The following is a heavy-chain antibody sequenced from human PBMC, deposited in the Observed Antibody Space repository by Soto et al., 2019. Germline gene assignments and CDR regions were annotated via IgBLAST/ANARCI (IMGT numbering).Heavy chain of an antibody. D-gene: IGHD6-13*01. J-gene: IGHJ5*02. V-gene: IGHV2-26*01. Sequence: QVTGKESGPVLVKPTETLTLTCTVSGFSLSNAGLGVSWIRQPPGKALEWLAHIFSNDEKSYSTSLKSRLTISKDTSKSQVVLTMTNMDPVDTATYYCAPTYSTSWYFFDPWGQGTLVTVSS. CDR2: IFSNDEK. CDR3: APTYSTSWYFFDP. CDR1: GFSLSNAGLG.